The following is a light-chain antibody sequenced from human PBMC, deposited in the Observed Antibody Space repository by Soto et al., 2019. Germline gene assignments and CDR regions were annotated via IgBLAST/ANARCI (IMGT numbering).Light chain of an antibody. CDR3: QQFNVYPIT. J-gene: IGKJ5*01. V-gene: IGKV1-13*02. Sequence: AIQLTQSPPSLSASVGDRVTITCRASQDIRGALAWYQQKPGKAPKLLIYDVSSLESGVPSRFSGSGSGTDFTFTISSLQPEDFATYYCQQFNVYPITFGQGTRLEIK. CDR2: DVS. CDR1: QDIRGA.